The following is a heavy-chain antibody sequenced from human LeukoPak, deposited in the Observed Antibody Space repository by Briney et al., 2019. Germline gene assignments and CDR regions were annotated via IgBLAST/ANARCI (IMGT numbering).Heavy chain of an antibody. V-gene: IGHV3-21*01. CDR3: AREGPPYYYGSGSYGGGY. CDR2: MSSSSSYI. D-gene: IGHD3-10*01. CDR1: GFTFSSYS. Sequence: GGSRRLSCAASGFTFSSYSMNWVRQAPGEGLEWVSSMSSSSSYIYYADSVKGRFTISRDNAKNSLYLQMNSLRAEDTAVYYCAREGPPYYYGSGSYGGGYWGQGTLVTVSS. J-gene: IGHJ4*02.